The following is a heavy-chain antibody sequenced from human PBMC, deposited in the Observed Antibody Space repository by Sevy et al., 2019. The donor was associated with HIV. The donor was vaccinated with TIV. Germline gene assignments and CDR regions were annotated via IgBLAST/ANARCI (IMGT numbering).Heavy chain of an antibody. V-gene: IGHV3-7*01. J-gene: IGHJ5*02. CDR1: GFTFSSYW. Sequence: GGSLRLSCAASGFTFSSYWMSWVRQAPGKGLEWVANIKQDGSGKYYVDSLKGRFTISRDNAKNSLYLQMNSLRAEVTAGYYCARDPDPYGSGSYYNLVHNWFDPWGQGTLVTVSS. CDR3: ARDPDPYGSGSYYNLVHNWFDP. D-gene: IGHD3-10*01. CDR2: IKQDGSGK.